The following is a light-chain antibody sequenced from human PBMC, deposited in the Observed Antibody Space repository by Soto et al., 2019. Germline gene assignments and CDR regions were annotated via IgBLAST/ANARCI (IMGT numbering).Light chain of an antibody. CDR3: SSYTTSNTRQIV. V-gene: IGLV2-14*01. CDR1: SSDVGGYTY. Sequence: QSVLTQPASVSGSPGQAITISCTGTSSDVGGYTYVSWYQQHPGKAPKFIIYDVSNRPSGVSNRFSGSKSGNTASLTISGLQAADEADYYCSSYTTSNTRQIVFGTGTKVTVL. J-gene: IGLJ1*01. CDR2: DVS.